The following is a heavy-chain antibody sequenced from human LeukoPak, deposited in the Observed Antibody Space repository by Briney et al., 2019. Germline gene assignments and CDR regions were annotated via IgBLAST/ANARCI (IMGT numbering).Heavy chain of an antibody. J-gene: IGHJ6*02. V-gene: IGHV4-34*01. CDR2: INHSGST. CDR3: ARVVPSPDYDFWSGYEYYYGMDV. D-gene: IGHD3-3*01. Sequence: SETLSLTSAVYGGSFSGYYWSWIRQPPGKGLEWIGEINHSGSTNYNPSLKSRVTISVDTSKNQSSLKLSSVTAADTAVYYCARVVPSPDYDFWSGYEYYYGMDVWGQGTTVTVSS. CDR1: GGSFSGYY.